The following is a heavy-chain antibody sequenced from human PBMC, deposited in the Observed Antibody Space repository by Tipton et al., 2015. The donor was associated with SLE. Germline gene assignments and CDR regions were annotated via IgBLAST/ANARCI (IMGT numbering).Heavy chain of an antibody. CDR3: TRERLDTGGDASEI. CDR1: GFTFSSYE. D-gene: IGHD7-27*01. Sequence: AVSGFTFSSYEMNWVRQAPGKGLEWLSYIDTSGSTKRYADSVKGRFTISRDNAKNSLYLQMNNLRAEDTAMYYCTRERLDTGGDASEIWGQGTMVTVSS. V-gene: IGHV3-48*03. CDR2: IDTSGSTK. J-gene: IGHJ3*02.